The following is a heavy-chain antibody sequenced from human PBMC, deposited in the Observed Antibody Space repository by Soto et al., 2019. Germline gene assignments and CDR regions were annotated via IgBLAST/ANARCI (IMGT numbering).Heavy chain of an antibody. V-gene: IGHV3-7*01. J-gene: IGHJ5*02. CDR1: EFTFSRYW. CDR3: ARDLPSISGRPGGWFDL. Sequence: SGSLRLSCAASEFTFSRYWMSWVRQAPGKGLEWVANIRQDGSEKSYVDSVKGRFTISRDNAKNSLYLQMNSLRAEDTAVYFCARDLPSISGRPGGWFDLWGQANLVTVS. D-gene: IGHD6-6*01. CDR2: IRQDGSEK.